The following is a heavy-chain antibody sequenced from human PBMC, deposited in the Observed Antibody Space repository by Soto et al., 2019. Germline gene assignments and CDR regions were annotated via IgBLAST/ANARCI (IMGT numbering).Heavy chain of an antibody. CDR2: VYYTGST. V-gene: IGHV4-61*08. CDR3: ARGYYDSSGQSNTFDI. J-gene: IGHJ3*02. CDR1: GGSISSGDFY. Sequence: PSETLSLTCTVSGGSISSGDFYWSWIRQPPGKGLEWIGYVYYTGSTNYNPSLKSRVTISVDTSKNQFSLKLNSVTAADTAVYYCARGYYDSSGQSNTFDIWGQGTMVTVSS. D-gene: IGHD3-22*01.